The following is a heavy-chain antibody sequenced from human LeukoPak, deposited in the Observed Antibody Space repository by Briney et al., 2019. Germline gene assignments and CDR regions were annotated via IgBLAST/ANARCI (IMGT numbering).Heavy chain of an antibody. CDR3: ARAAAKRSWFDP. D-gene: IGHD5-18*01. J-gene: IGHJ5*02. Sequence: SETLSLTCAVSGGSISSGGYSWSWIRQPPGKGLEWIGYIYHSGSTYYNPSLKSRVTISVDRSKNQFSLKLSPVTAADTAVYYCARAAAKRSWFDPWGQGTLVTVSS. CDR1: GGSISSGGYS. CDR2: IYHSGST. V-gene: IGHV4-30-2*01.